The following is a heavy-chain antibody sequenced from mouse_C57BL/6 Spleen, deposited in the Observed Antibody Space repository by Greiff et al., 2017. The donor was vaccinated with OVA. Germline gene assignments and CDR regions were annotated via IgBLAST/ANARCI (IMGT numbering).Heavy chain of an antibody. V-gene: IGHV1-55*01. CDR2: IYPGSGST. Sequence: VQLVESGAELVKPGASVKMSCKASGYTFTSYWITWVKQRPGQGLEWIGDIYPGSGSTNYNEKFKSKATLTVDTSSSTAYMQLSSLTSEDSAVYYCARPGSSLSYWYFDVWGTGTTVTVSS. CDR3: ARPGSSLSYWYFDV. CDR1: GYTFTSYW. D-gene: IGHD1-1*01. J-gene: IGHJ1*03.